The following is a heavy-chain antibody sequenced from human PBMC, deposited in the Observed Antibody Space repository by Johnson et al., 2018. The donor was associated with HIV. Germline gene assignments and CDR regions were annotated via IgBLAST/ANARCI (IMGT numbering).Heavy chain of an antibody. J-gene: IGHJ3*02. CDR3: ARRTVPALFDI. D-gene: IGHD4-17*01. CDR2: ISSSGDII. V-gene: IGHV3-11*04. CDR1: GFT. Sequence: QVQLVESGGGVVQPGRSLRLSCTTSGFTWVRQAPGQGLEWLSFISSSGDIIRYADSVKGRFTISRDNAKNSLNLQMNSLRDEDTAVYYCARRTVPALFDIWGHGTLVTVSS.